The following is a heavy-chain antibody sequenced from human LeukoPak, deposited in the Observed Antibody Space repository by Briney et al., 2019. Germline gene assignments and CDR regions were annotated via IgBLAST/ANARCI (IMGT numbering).Heavy chain of an antibody. V-gene: IGHV3-48*04. CDR1: GFTFSSYS. J-gene: IGHJ4*02. CDR2: ISSSSSTI. D-gene: IGHD6-19*01. CDR3: ARNDEQWLVMGAHFDY. Sequence: GGSLRLSCAASGFTFSSYSMNWVRQAPGKGLEWVSYISSSSSTIYYADSVKGRFTISRDNAKNSLYLQMNSLRAEDTAVYYCARNDEQWLVMGAHFDYWGQGTLVTVSS.